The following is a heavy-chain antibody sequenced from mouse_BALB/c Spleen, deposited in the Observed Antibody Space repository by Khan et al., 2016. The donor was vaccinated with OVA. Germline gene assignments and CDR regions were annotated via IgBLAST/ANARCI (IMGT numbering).Heavy chain of an antibody. CDR1: GYTFTSYY. V-gene: IGHV1S81*02. Sequence: QVQLKESGAELVKPGASVWLSCKASGYTFTSYYLYWVKQRPGQGLEWIGDINPSNGGTNFNEKFKNKATLTVDKSSSTAYMQLSSLTSEDSAVYYCTRSGYGTFAYWGQGTLVTVSA. D-gene: IGHD2-1*01. CDR3: TRSGYGTFAY. J-gene: IGHJ3*01. CDR2: INPSNGGT.